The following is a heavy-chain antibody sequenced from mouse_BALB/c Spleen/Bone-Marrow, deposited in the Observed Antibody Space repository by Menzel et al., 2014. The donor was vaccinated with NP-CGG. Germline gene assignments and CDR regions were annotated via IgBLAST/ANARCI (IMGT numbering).Heavy chain of an antibody. Sequence: VQLQQSGAELVKPGTSVKLSCKASGYNFTSYWINWVKLRPGQGLEWIGDIYPGSGSTNYNEKFKSMATLTVDTSSSTAYMQLSSLASEDSALYYCARVRFYYDYAFAYWGQGTLVTVSA. CDR1: GYNFTSYW. CDR3: ARVRFYYDYAFAY. D-gene: IGHD2-4*01. V-gene: IGHV1-55*01. J-gene: IGHJ3*01. CDR2: IYPGSGST.